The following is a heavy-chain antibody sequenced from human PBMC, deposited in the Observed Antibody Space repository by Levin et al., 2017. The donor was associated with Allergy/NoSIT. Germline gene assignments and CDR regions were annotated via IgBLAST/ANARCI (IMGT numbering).Heavy chain of an antibody. CDR2: IYPGDSES. J-gene: IGHJ4*02. V-gene: IGHV5-51*01. D-gene: IGHD6-19*01. Sequence: GESLKISCTGSGYRFISYWIGWVRQMPGKGLEWMGIIYPGDSESRYSPSFQGQVTISADRSISTAYLQWSSLKASDTAIYYCARLRGIAVAAEVDYWGQGTLVTVSS. CDR3: ARLRGIAVAAEVDY. CDR1: GYRFISYW.